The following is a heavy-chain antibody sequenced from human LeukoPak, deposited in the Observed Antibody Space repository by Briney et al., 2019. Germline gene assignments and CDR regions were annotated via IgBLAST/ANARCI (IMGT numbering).Heavy chain of an antibody. D-gene: IGHD3-10*01. V-gene: IGHV3-21*01. CDR2: ISSSSSYI. J-gene: IGHJ6*03. Sequence: PGGSLRLSCAASGFTFSSYSMNWVRQAPGKGLEWVSSISSSSSYIYYADSVKGRFTISRDNAKNSLYLQMNSLRAEDTAVYYCARENDDYGSGSYHYYYYYMDVWGKGTTVTVSS. CDR1: GFTFSSYS. CDR3: ARENDDYGSGSYHYYYYYMDV.